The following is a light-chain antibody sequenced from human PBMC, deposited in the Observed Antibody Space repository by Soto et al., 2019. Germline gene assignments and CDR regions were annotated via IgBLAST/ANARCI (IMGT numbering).Light chain of an antibody. Sequence: EIVMTQSAATLSVSPGERATLSCRASQSISTELAWYQQKPGQPPRLLIYSASTRATGVPARFTGSGSGSDFTLTISGLQSGDFAVYYCQQGHNWPLTFGQGTRLEI. CDR3: QQGHNWPLT. V-gene: IGKV3-15*01. CDR1: QSISTE. J-gene: IGKJ2*01. CDR2: SAS.